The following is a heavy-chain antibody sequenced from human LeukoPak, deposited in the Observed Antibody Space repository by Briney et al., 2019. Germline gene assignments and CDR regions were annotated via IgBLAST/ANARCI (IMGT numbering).Heavy chain of an antibody. CDR3: ASYNYYDSSGYYYEWVY. D-gene: IGHD3-22*01. J-gene: IGHJ4*02. V-gene: IGHV5-51*01. CDR2: IDPGDSDT. CDR1: GYSFTSYW. Sequence: GESLKISCKGSGYSFTSYWIGWVRQMPGKGLEWMGIIDPGDSDTRYSPSFQGQVTISADKSITTAYLQWSSLKASDTAMYYCASYNYYDSSGYYYEWVYWGQGTLVTVSS.